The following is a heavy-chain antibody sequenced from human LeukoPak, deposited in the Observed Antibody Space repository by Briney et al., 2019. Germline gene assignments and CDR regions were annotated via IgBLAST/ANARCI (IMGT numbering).Heavy chain of an antibody. V-gene: IGHV1-69*05. D-gene: IGHD6-6*01. CDR3: ARSKGIAARRLDYFDY. J-gene: IGHJ4*02. Sequence: ASVKVFXKASGGTFSSYAISWMRQAPGQGLEWIGGIIPIFGTANYAQKFQGRVTITTDESTRTAYMELSSLRSEDTAVYYCARSKGIAARRLDYFDYWGQGTLVTVSS. CDR1: GGTFSSYA. CDR2: IIPIFGTA.